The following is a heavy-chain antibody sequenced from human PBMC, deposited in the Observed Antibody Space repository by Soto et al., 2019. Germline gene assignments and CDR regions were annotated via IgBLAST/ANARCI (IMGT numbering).Heavy chain of an antibody. Sequence: QVQLVQSGAEVKKPGSSVKVSCKASGGTFSSYAISWVRQAPGQGLEWMGGIIPIFGTANYAQKFQGRVTITADESTSTAYMELSSLRSEDTAVYYCARDRYDFWSGYHSQNYYYGMDVWGQGTTVTVSS. D-gene: IGHD3-3*01. V-gene: IGHV1-69*01. J-gene: IGHJ6*02. CDR1: GGTFSSYA. CDR3: ARDRYDFWSGYHSQNYYYGMDV. CDR2: IIPIFGTA.